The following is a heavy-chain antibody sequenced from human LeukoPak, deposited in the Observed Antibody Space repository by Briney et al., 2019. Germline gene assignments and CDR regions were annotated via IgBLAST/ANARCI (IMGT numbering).Heavy chain of an antibody. J-gene: IGHJ3*02. V-gene: IGHV1-46*01. Sequence: GASVKVSCKASGYTFTNYYMHWVRQAPGQGLEWMGIINPSGGSTSYAQKFQGRVTMTRDTSTSTVYMELSSLRSEDTAVYYCARYSGYDQNYDAFDIWGQGTMVTVSS. CDR3: ARYSGYDQNYDAFDI. D-gene: IGHD5-12*01. CDR1: GYTFTNYY. CDR2: INPSGGST.